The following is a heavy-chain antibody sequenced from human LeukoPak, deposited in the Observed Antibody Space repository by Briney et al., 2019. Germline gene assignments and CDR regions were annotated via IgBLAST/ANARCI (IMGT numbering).Heavy chain of an antibody. CDR3: ARELAYCGGDCYSGYLFDY. V-gene: IGHV1-69*05. CDR1: GGTFSSYA. Sequence: GASVKVSCKASGGTFSSYAISWVRQAPGQGLEWMGEIIPIFGTANYAQKFQGRVTITTDESTSTAYMELSSLRSEDTAVYYCARELAYCGGDCYSGYLFDYWGQGTLVTVSS. CDR2: IIPIFGTA. J-gene: IGHJ4*02. D-gene: IGHD2-21*02.